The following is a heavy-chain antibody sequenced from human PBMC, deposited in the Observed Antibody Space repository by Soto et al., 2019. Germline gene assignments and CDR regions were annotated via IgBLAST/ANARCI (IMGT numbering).Heavy chain of an antibody. V-gene: IGHV4-39*01. CDR1: GGSISSSSYY. D-gene: IGHD3-22*01. CDR3: STYYYDSSGDYYMDV. Sequence: SETLFLTCTVSGGSISSSSYYWGWIRQPPGKGLEWIGSIYYSGSTYYNPSLKSRVTISVDTSKNQFSLKLSSVTAADTAVYYCSTYYYDSSGDYYMDVWGKGTTVTVSS. J-gene: IGHJ6*03. CDR2: IYYSGST.